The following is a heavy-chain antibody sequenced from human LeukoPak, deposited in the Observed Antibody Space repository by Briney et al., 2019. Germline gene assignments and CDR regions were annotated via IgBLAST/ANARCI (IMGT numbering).Heavy chain of an antibody. CDR3: ATAGKYSSSWGYYFDY. V-gene: IGHV1-24*01. J-gene: IGHJ4*02. CDR1: GYTLTELS. CDR2: FDPEDGET. Sequence: ASVKVSCKVSGYTLTELSMHWVRQAPGKGLEGMGGFDPEDGETIYAQKFQGRVTMTEDTSTDTAYMELSSLRSEDTAVYYCATAGKYSSSWGYYFDYWGQGTLVTVSS. D-gene: IGHD6-13*01.